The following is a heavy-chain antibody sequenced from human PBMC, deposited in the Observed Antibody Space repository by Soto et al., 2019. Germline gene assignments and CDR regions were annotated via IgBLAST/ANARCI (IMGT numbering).Heavy chain of an antibody. CDR2: MNPNSGNT. Sequence: AXVKVSCKTSGYTFTSYDINWVRQATGQCLEWMGWMNPNSGNTGYAQKFQGRVTMTRNTSISTAYMELSSLRSEDTAVYYCARGYCISTSCAKNWFDPWGQGTLVTVSS. V-gene: IGHV1-8*01. J-gene: IGHJ5*02. D-gene: IGHD2-2*01. CDR3: ARGYCISTSCAKNWFDP. CDR1: GYTFTSYD.